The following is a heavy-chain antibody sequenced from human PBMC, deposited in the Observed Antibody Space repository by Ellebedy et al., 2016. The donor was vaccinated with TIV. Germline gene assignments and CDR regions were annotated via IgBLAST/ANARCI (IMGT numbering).Heavy chain of an antibody. CDR3: ARRNYDFWSGYQEGGNWFNP. CDR1: GGSISSSSYY. V-gene: IGHV4-39*01. D-gene: IGHD3-3*01. Sequence: SETLSLXCTVSGGSISSSSYYWGWIRQPPGKGLEWIGSIYYSGSTYYNPSLKSRVTISVDTSKNQFSLKLSSVTAVDTAVYYCARRNYDFWSGYQEGGNWFNPWGQGTLVTVSS. CDR2: IYYSGST. J-gene: IGHJ5*02.